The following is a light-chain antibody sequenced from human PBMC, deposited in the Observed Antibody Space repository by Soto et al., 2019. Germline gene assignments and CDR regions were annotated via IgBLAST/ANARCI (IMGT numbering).Light chain of an antibody. CDR3: QVRDVWPS. Sequence: IVLTQSPFTLAVSPGESAVLSCRASQSVSTSLAWYQHKPGQAPRLFIYDASKRAPGIPARFTGSGSGAHFTLTISSLEPEDIAVYYCQVRDVWPSFGQGTKV. V-gene: IGKV3-11*01. J-gene: IGKJ1*01. CDR2: DAS. CDR1: QSVSTS.